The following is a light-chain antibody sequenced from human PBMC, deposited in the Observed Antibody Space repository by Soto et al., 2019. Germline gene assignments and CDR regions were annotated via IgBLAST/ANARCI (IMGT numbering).Light chain of an antibody. CDR2: GAS. CDR1: QSVSNSH. J-gene: IGKJ3*01. CDR3: QHYASTSRRGFT. Sequence: EIVLTQSPGTLSLSPGERATLSCRTSQSVSNSHLAWYQQKPGQAPMLLIYGASSRATGIPDRFSGGGSGTEFTLTITRLEPVNVAVYYCQHYASTSRRGFTFGPGTKVDIK. V-gene: IGKV3-20*01.